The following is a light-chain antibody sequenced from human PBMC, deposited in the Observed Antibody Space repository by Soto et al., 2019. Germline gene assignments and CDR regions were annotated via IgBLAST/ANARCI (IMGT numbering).Light chain of an antibody. CDR3: QSADNSGIYYV. CDR2: KDI. CDR1: ALPKQN. J-gene: IGLJ1*01. Sequence: SYELTQTPSVSVSPGQTARITCSGDALPKQNAYWYQQKPGQAPVLVIYKDIERPSGIPERFSGSSSGTTVTLTISRVQAEDEADYYCQSADNSGIYYVFGTGNKVTVL. V-gene: IGLV3-25*03.